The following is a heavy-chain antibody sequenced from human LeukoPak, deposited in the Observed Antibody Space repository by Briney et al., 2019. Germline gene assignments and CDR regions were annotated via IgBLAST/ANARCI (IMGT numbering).Heavy chain of an antibody. CDR1: GSTFSSHA. CDR2: LSGSGYNT. V-gene: IGHV3-23*01. CDR3: AKDPYGTRYFDY. Sequence: PGGSLGLSCAASGSTFSSHALSWVRQAPGKGLEWVSSLSGSGYNTYYADSVKGRFTISRDNSKNTVYLQMNSLRAEDTAVYYCAKDPYGTRYFDYWGQGTLVTVSS. D-gene: IGHD2-2*01. J-gene: IGHJ4*02.